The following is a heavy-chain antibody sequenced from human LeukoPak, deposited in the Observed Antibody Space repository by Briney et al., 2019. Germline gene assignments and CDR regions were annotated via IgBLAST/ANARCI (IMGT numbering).Heavy chain of an antibody. D-gene: IGHD1-26*01. CDR3: AFSSYYLQGNYYYMDV. Sequence: ASVKVSCKASGYTFTSYGISWVRQTPGQGLEWMGWISGYNGNTNYAQNFQGRVTTTTDTSTSTVYMELRSLRPDDTAVYYCAFSSYYLQGNYYYMDVWGKGTTVTVSS. V-gene: IGHV1-18*01. CDR2: ISGYNGNT. J-gene: IGHJ6*03. CDR1: GYTFTSYG.